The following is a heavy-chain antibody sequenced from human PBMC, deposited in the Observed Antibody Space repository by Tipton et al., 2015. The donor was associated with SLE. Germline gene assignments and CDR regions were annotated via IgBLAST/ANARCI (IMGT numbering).Heavy chain of an antibody. CDR1: GFSFSGSA. V-gene: IGHV3-73*01. CDR3: SRHQQLDGY. J-gene: IGHJ4*02. D-gene: IGHD2-2*03. CDR2: IRSKPHSYAT. Sequence: SLRLSCAASGFSFSGSAIHWVRQAAGKGLEWVGRIRSKPHSYATVYADSVRGRFTISRDDSKNTAYLQMNGLKIEDTAIYYCSRHQQLDGYWGQGTLVTVSS.